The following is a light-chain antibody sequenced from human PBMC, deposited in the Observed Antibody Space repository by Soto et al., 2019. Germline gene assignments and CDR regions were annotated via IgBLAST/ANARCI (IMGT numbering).Light chain of an antibody. CDR2: GAS. Sequence: EIVMTQSPATLSVSPGDRATLSCRASQSVSSIAWYQQKPGQPPRLLIYGASTRATGIPARFSGSGSGTEFTLTIFGLQSEDFAVYYCQQYEAVVTFGQGTKVEI. J-gene: IGKJ1*01. CDR3: QQYEAVVT. CDR1: QSVSS. V-gene: IGKV3-15*01.